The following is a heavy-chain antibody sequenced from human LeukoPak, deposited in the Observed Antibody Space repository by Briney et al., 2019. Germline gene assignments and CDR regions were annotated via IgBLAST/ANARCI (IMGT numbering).Heavy chain of an antibody. Sequence: PSETLSLTCAVDGGSLSGYYWSWIRQPPRKGLEWIGEINHSGSTNYNPSLKSRVTISVDTSKNQFSLKLSSVTAADTAVYYCARTTLAGAFDIWGQGTMVTVSS. D-gene: IGHD1-1*01. CDR3: ARTTLAGAFDI. J-gene: IGHJ3*02. CDR1: GGSLSGYY. CDR2: INHSGST. V-gene: IGHV4-34*01.